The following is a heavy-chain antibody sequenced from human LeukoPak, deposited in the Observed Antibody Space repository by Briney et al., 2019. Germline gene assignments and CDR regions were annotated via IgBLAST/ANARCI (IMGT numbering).Heavy chain of an antibody. V-gene: IGHV4-34*01. CDR1: GGSFSGYY. Sequence: SETLSLTCAVYGGSFSGYYWSWIRQPPGKGLEWIGEINHSGSTNYNPSLKSRVTISVDTSKNQFSLKLSSVTAADTAVYYCARVKRYQPHNYYYHHYYMDVWGKGTTVTVSS. J-gene: IGHJ6*03. CDR3: ARVKRYQPHNYYYHHYYMDV. CDR2: INHSGST. D-gene: IGHD2-2*01.